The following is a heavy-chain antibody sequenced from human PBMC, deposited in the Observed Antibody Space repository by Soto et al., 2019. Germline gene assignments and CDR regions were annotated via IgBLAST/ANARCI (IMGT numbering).Heavy chain of an antibody. CDR1: GFTFSSYG. D-gene: IGHD2-15*01. V-gene: IGHV3-33*01. Sequence: PGGSLRLSCAASGFTFSSYGMHWVRQAPGKGLEWVAVIWYDGSNKYYADSVKGRFTISRDNSKNTLYLQMNSLRAEDTAVYYCASSYCSGGSCYRESDFDYWGQGTLVTAPQ. CDR2: IWYDGSNK. CDR3: ASSYCSGGSCYRESDFDY. J-gene: IGHJ4*02.